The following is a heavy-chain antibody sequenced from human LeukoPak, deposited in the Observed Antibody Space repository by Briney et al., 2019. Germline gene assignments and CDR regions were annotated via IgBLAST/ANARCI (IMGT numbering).Heavy chain of an antibody. CDR2: INTNTGNP. D-gene: IGHD6-19*01. Sequence: ASVKVSCKASGYTFTSYAMNWVRQAPGQGLEWMGWINTNTGNPTYAQGFTGRFVFSLDTSVSTAYLQISSLKAEGTAVYYCARRRIRWLVRPSNYYYGMDVWGQGTTVTVSS. J-gene: IGHJ6*02. CDR3: ARRRIRWLVRPSNYYYGMDV. V-gene: IGHV7-4-1*02. CDR1: GYTFTSYA.